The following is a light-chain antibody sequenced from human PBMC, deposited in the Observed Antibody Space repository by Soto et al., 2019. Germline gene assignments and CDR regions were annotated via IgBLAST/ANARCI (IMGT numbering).Light chain of an antibody. Sequence: QSALTQPASVSRSPGQSITISCTGTSTDVGNYNLVSWYQQHPGKAPKLIIYATRKRPSGVSDRYSGSKSGNTASLTISGLQAEDEANYYCSSSTSTTTVLFGGGTKLTVL. J-gene: IGLJ2*01. CDR3: SSSTSTTTVL. V-gene: IGLV2-14*02. CDR1: STDVGNYNL. CDR2: ATR.